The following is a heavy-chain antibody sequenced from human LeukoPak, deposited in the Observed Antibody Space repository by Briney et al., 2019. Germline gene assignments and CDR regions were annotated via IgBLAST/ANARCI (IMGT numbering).Heavy chain of an antibody. CDR3: ARGFGYSSSWLFDY. CDR1: GFTFSSYS. CDR2: ISSSSSTI. Sequence: GGSLRLSCAASGFTFSSYSMKWVRQAPGRGLEWVSYISSSSSTIYYADCVKGRFTISRDNAKNSLYLQMNSLRAEDTAVYYCARGFGYSSSWLFDYWGQGTLVTVSS. V-gene: IGHV3-48*01. J-gene: IGHJ4*02. D-gene: IGHD6-13*01.